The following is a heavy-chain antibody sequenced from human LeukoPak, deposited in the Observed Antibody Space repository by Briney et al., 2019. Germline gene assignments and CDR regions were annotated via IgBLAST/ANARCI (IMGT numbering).Heavy chain of an antibody. CDR2: ISGSGGST. V-gene: IGHV3-23*01. Sequence: PGGSLRLSCAASGFTFSSYVMSWVRQAPGKGLEWVSAISGSGGSTYYADSVKGRFTISRDNSKNTLYLQMNSLRAEDTAVYYCAKDHRDSSGYYPFDYRGQGTLVTVYS. CDR1: GFTFSSYV. D-gene: IGHD3-22*01. J-gene: IGHJ4*02. CDR3: AKDHRDSSGYYPFDY.